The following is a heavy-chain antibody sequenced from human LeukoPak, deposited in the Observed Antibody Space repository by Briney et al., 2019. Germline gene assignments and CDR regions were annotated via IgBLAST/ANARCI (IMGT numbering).Heavy chain of an antibody. CDR3: ARVRGSGWYFAY. J-gene: IGHJ4*02. D-gene: IGHD6-19*01. CDR1: GFTFSTYS. Sequence: PGGSLRLSCAASGFTFSTYSMNWVRQAPGKGLEWVSYITSSGSTIYYADSVKGRFTISRDNAKNSLYLQMNSLRDEDTAMYYCARVRGSGWYFAYWGQGTLVAVSS. CDR2: ITSSGSTI. V-gene: IGHV3-48*02.